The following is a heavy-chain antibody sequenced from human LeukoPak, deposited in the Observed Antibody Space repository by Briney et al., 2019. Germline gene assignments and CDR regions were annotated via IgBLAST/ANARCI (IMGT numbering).Heavy chain of an antibody. CDR2: ISGSASGGT. J-gene: IGHJ4*02. V-gene: IGHV3-23*01. Sequence: GGSLRLSCAAFGFPFSTNDMSWVRQAPGKGLEWVSAISGSASGGTTYEDSVKGRFTISRDNSKGTLYLQMNSLRAEDTAVYYCAKVKTHWYFDNWGRGTLVTVSS. D-gene: IGHD1-1*01. CDR1: GFPFSTND. CDR3: AKVKTHWYFDN.